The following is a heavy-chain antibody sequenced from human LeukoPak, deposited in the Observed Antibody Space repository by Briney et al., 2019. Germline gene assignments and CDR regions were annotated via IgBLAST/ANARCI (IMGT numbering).Heavy chain of an antibody. J-gene: IGHJ4*02. CDR2: INPNSGGT. CDR3: ARGKSSGRYFFDY. Sequence: ASVKVSCKASGYTFTGYYMHWVQQAPGQGLEWMGWINPNSGGTNYAQKFQGWVTMTRDTSISTAYMELSRLRSDDTAVYYCARGKSSGRYFFDYWGQGTLVTVSS. V-gene: IGHV1-2*04. CDR1: GYTFTGYY. D-gene: IGHD6-19*01.